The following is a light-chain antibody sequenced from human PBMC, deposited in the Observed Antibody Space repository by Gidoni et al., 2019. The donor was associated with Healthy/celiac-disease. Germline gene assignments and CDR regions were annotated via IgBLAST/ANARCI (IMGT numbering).Light chain of an antibody. CDR1: QSVSSY. CDR3: QQRSNWPPWYT. J-gene: IGKJ2*01. V-gene: IGKV3-11*01. CDR2: DAS. Sequence: EIVLTQSPATLSLSPGERATLSCMASQSVSSYLAWYQQKPGQAPRLLIYDASNRATGIPARFSGSGSGTDFTLNISSLEPEDFAVYYCQQRSNWPPWYTFGQGTKLEIK.